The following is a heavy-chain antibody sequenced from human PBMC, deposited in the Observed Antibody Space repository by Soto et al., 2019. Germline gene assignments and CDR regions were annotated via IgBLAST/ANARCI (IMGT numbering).Heavy chain of an antibody. CDR2: INNGGSS. D-gene: IGHD3-10*01. V-gene: IGHV4-34*01. Sequence: SETLSLTCAVYGGSFSGYYWSWIRQPPGKGLEWIGEINNGGSSNYNPSLKSRGSMSVGTSNNQFSLKLTSVTAADTAVYYCARGRGDGYNQNWYFDLWGRGTLVTVSS. CDR1: GGSFSGYY. CDR3: ARGRGDGYNQNWYFDL. J-gene: IGHJ2*01.